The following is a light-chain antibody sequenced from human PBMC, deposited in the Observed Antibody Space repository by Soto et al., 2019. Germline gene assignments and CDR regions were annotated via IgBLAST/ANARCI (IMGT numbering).Light chain of an antibody. V-gene: IGKV1-12*01. J-gene: IGKJ3*01. CDR3: QQSNTFPFT. CDR1: QSIASR. Sequence: DVQMTQSPSSVSASVGDRVIITCRASQSIASRLNWYQHKPGTAPKFLIYSASDLQTGVPSRFSGSGSGSVFTLTITNLQPEDFATYYCQQSNTFPFTFGPGTKVDIK. CDR2: SAS.